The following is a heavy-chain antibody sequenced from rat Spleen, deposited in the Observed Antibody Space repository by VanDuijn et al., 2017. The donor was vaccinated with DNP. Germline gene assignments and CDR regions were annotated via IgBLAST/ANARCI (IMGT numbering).Heavy chain of an antibody. CDR2: ISYSGST. Sequence: EVQLQESGPGLVKPSQSLSLTCSVTGYSITSNYWGWIRKFPGNEMEWMGYISYSGSTSYNPSLKSRISITRDTSKNQFFLQLNSVTTEDTATYYCARSVYYYGSYIPFDYWGQGVMVTVSS. CDR1: GYSITSNY. J-gene: IGHJ2*01. V-gene: IGHV3-1*01. CDR3: ARSVYYYGSYIPFDY. D-gene: IGHD1-2*01.